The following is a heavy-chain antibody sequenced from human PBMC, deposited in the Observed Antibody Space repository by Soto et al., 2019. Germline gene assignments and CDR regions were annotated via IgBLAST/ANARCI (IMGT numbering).Heavy chain of an antibody. D-gene: IGHD1-26*01. J-gene: IGHJ4*02. V-gene: IGHV3-48*01. CDR1: GFTFSSYS. CDR3: ARVAGATMADY. Sequence: EVQLVESGGGLVQPGGSLRLSCAASGFTFSSYSMNWVRQAPGKGLEWVSYISRSSSTIYYADSVKGRFTISRDNAKNSLYLQMNSLRVEDTAEYYCARVAGATMADYWGQGTLVTVSS. CDR2: ISRSSSTI.